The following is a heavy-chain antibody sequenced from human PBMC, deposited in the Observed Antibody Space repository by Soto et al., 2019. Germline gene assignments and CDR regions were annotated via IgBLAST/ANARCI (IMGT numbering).Heavy chain of an antibody. J-gene: IGHJ5*02. V-gene: IGHV4-34*01. D-gene: IGHD2-2*01. Sequence: SETLSLTCAVYGGSFSGYYWSWIRQPPGKGLEWIGEINHSGSTNYNPSLKSRVTISVDTSKNQFSLKLSSVTAADTAVYYCARGHRDIVVVPAAMCWFDPWGQGTLVTVSS. CDR3: ARGHRDIVVVPAAMCWFDP. CDR2: INHSGST. CDR1: GGSFSGYY.